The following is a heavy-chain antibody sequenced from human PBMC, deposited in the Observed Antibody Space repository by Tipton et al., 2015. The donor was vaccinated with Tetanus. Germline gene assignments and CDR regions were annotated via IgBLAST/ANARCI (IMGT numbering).Heavy chain of an antibody. Sequence: TLSLTCTVSGGSISDSDYHWGWVRQPPGKGLDWIGSIYHRGNTYYNPSLKSRVAISVDTSKNQLSLNLRSVTAGDTATYYCVGGDGSGYRFDYWGQGALVTVSS. V-gene: IGHV4-39*01. CDR2: IYHRGNT. D-gene: IGHD3-9*01. J-gene: IGHJ4*02. CDR3: VGGDGSGYRFDY. CDR1: GGSISDSDYH.